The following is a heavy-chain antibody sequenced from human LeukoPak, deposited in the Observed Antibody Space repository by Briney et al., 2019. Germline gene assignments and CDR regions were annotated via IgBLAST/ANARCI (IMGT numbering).Heavy chain of an antibody. D-gene: IGHD1-26*01. V-gene: IGHV3-23*01. Sequence: PGGSLRLSCAASGVTLSSYAMSWARQAPGKGLEWVSGISSSGSGGNTYYADSVKGRFTISRDSSKNTLYLQMNSLRAEDTAVYYCAKLPEGTTSWFDPWGQGTLVTVSS. J-gene: IGHJ5*02. CDR3: AKLPEGTTSWFDP. CDR1: GVTLSSYA. CDR2: ISSSGSGGNT.